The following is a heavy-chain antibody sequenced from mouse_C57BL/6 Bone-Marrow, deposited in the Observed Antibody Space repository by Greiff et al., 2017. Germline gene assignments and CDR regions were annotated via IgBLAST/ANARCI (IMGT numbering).Heavy chain of an antibody. D-gene: IGHD3-3*01. V-gene: IGHV1-82*01. J-gene: IGHJ2*01. CDR2: IYPGDGDT. CDR1: GYAFSSSC. Sequence: QVQLQQSGPELVKPGASVKISCKASGYAFSSSCMNWVKQRPGKGLEWIGRIYPGDGDTNYNGKFKGKATLTADKSSSTAYMQLSSLTSEDSAVYFCARGGAGPFDYWGQGTTLTVSS. CDR3: ARGGAGPFDY.